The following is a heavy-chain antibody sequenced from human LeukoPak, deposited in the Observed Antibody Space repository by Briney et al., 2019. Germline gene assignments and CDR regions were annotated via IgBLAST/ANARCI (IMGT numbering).Heavy chain of an antibody. D-gene: IGHD1-1*01. CDR2: IKQDASER. V-gene: IGHV3-7*01. CDR3: ATPTAGTWHLDY. CDR1: GFTFSSYW. Sequence: QSGGSLRLSCAASGFTFSSYWMTWVRQAPGKGLEWVANIKQDASERYYVDSVKGRFTISRDNAKNSLYLQMNSLRAEDTAVYYCATPTAGTWHLDYWGQGTLVTVSS. J-gene: IGHJ4*02.